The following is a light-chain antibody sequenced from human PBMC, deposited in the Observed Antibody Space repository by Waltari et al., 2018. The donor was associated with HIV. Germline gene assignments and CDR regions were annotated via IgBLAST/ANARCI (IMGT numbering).Light chain of an antibody. CDR2: WDN. CDR3: AAWDDSLSGRV. CDR1: NSNIGINY. J-gene: IGLJ3*02. V-gene: IGLV1-47*01. Sequence: QSVLTQPPSASGTPGQRVTIYCSGSNSNIGINYVYWYQQLPGTAPKLLIYWDNQRPSGVPGRFSGSKSGTSASLAISGLQSEDEADYYCAAWDDSLSGRVFGGGTNLTVL.